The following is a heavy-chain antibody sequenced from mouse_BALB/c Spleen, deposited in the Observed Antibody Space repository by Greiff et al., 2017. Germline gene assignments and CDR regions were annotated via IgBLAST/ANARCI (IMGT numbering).Heavy chain of an antibody. D-gene: IGHD2-4*01. CDR1: GFTFSSYA. CDR2: ISSGGST. V-gene: IGHV5-6-5*01. Sequence: EVKLVESGGGLVKPGGSLKLSCAASGFTFSSYAMSWVRQTPEKRLEWVASISSGGSTYYPDSVKGRFTISRDNARNILYLQMSSLRSEDTAMYYCARALSTMIMDYWCQGTSVTVSS. CDR3: ARALSTMIMDY. J-gene: IGHJ4*01.